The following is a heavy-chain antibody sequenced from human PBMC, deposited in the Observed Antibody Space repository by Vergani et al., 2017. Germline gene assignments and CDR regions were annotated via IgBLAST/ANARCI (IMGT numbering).Heavy chain of an antibody. D-gene: IGHD2-2*01. CDR3: ARDRKPIVVVPAASGWYFDL. V-gene: IGHV3-7*01. CDR1: GFTFSSYW. Sequence: EVQLVESGGGLVQPGGSLRLSCAASGFTFSSYWMSWVRQAPGKGLEWVANIKQDGSEKYYVDSVKGRFTISRDNAKNSLYLQMNSLRAEDTAVYYCARDRKPIVVVPAASGWYFDLWGRGTLVTVSS. J-gene: IGHJ2*01. CDR2: IKQDGSEK.